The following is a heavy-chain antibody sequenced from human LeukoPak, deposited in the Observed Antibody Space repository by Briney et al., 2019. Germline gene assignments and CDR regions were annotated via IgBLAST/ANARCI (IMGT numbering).Heavy chain of an antibody. CDR1: GFTFSSYA. V-gene: IGHV3-23*01. J-gene: IGHJ4*02. D-gene: IGHD3-9*01. Sequence: PGGSLRLSCAASGFTFSSYAMSWVRQAPGKGLEWVSAISGSGGSTYYADSVKGRLTISRDNSKNTLYLQMNSLGAEDTAVYYCAKSPTPTTLYLFLWGQGTLITVSS. CDR2: ISGSGGST. CDR3: AKSPTPTTLYLFL.